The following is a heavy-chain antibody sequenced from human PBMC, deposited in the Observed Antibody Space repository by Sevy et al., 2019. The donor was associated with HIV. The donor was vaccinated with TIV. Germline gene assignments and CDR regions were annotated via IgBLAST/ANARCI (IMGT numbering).Heavy chain of an antibody. D-gene: IGHD3-22*01. CDR3: AREGTFYYDRTQSGFQY. CDR1: GFTFSTYA. Sequence: GRSLRLSCAASGFTFSTYAMHWVRQAPGKGLEWVAVISYDGSNKYYADSVKGRFTISRDNSKNTLYLQMNSLRAEDTAVYYCAREGTFYYDRTQSGFQYWGQGTLVTVSS. V-gene: IGHV3-30-3*01. J-gene: IGHJ1*01. CDR2: ISYDGSNK.